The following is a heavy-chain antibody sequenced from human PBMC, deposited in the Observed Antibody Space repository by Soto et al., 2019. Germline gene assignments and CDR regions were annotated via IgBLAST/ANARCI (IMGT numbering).Heavy chain of an antibody. J-gene: IGHJ4*02. V-gene: IGHV4-39*02. D-gene: IGHD6-19*01. CDR2: IYSSGST. Sequence: QLQLQASGPGLVKPSETLSLTCTVSGGSISSSDYYWGWIRQPPGKGLEWIGSIYSSGSTYYDPSLMSRVTVSVDTSKNQFSLKLSSVTAADTAVYYCARDSSGWNYYFDYWGQGTLVTVSS. CDR1: GGSISSSDYY. CDR3: ARDSSGWNYYFDY.